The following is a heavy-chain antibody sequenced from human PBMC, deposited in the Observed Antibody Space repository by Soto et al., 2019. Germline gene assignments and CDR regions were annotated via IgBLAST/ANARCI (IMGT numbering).Heavy chain of an antibody. D-gene: IGHD6-19*01. CDR3: ARTISDTLIAVAGTGLVRSPVYFDY. CDR1: GGSFSGYY. J-gene: IGHJ4*02. CDR2: INHSGST. Sequence: SETLSLTCAVYGGSFSGYYWSWIRQPPGKGLEWIGEINHSGSTNYNPSLKSRVTISVDTSKNQFSLKLSSVTAADTAVYYCARTISDTLIAVAGTGLVRSPVYFDYWGQGTLVTVSS. V-gene: IGHV4-34*01.